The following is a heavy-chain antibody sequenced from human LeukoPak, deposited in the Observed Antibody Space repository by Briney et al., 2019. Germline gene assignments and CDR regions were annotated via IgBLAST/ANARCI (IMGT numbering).Heavy chain of an antibody. D-gene: IGHD2-2*01. CDR1: GYSISSGYY. Sequence: KSSETLSLTCAVSGYSISSGYYWGWIRPPPGKGLEWIGSISHVGSTYYNPSIKSRVTISIDTCKNPFSLKMSSVTAADTAVYYCATIPIVVVPAAMGDYYYYYMDVWGKGTSVTVSS. CDR3: ATIPIVVVPAAMGDYYYYYMDV. J-gene: IGHJ6*03. V-gene: IGHV4-38-2*01. CDR2: ISHVGST.